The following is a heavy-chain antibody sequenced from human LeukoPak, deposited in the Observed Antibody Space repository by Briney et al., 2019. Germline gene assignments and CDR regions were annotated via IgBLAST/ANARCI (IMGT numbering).Heavy chain of an antibody. CDR1: GGSISTYY. Sequence: SETLSLTCTVSGGSISTYYWTWIRQPPGQGLDRIGFIYYTGNTHYNPSLKSRVTISLDTSRNQFSLKLTSVTAADTAVYYCVRAGGLPRDDAFDLWGQGTLVTVSS. V-gene: IGHV4-59*01. D-gene: IGHD3-10*01. CDR3: VRAGGLPRDDAFDL. CDR2: IYYTGNT. J-gene: IGHJ3*01.